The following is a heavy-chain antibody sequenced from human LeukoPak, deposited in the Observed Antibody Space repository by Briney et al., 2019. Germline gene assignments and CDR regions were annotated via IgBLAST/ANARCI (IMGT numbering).Heavy chain of an antibody. V-gene: IGHV1-8*01. Sequence: GASVKVSCKASGCTFTSYDINWVRQATGQGLEWMGWMNPNSGNTGYAQKFQGRVTMTRNTSISTAYMELSSLRSEDTAVYYCARSPYYYGSSGYIYYFDYWGQGTLVTVSS. J-gene: IGHJ4*02. CDR2: MNPNSGNT. D-gene: IGHD3-22*01. CDR3: ARSPYYYGSSGYIYYFDY. CDR1: GCTFTSYD.